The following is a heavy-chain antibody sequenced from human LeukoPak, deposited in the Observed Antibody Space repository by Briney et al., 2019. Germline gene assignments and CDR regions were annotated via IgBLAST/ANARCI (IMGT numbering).Heavy chain of an antibody. CDR1: GDTFTSYY. D-gene: IGHD7-27*01. V-gene: IGHV1-46*01. J-gene: IGHJ4*02. CDR2: INPSGGST. Sequence: ASVKVSCKASGDTFTSYYIHWMRQAPGQGLEWMGIINPSGGSTSYAQKFQGRVTMTRDTSISTAYMELSGLRSDDTAVYYCARGPHWDPHFDYWGQGTLVTVSS. CDR3: ARGPHWDPHFDY.